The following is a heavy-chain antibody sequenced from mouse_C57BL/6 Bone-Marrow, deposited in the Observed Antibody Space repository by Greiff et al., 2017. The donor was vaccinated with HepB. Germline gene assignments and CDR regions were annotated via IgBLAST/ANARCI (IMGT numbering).Heavy chain of an antibody. D-gene: IGHD5-5*01. CDR2: INPYNGGT. Sequence: EVMLVESGPVLVKPGASVKMSCKASGYTFTDYYMNWVKQSHGKSLEWIGVINPYNGGTSYNQKFKGKATLTVDKSSSTAYMELNSLTSEDSAVYYCETTFYAMDYWGQGTSVTVSS. CDR1: GYTFTDYY. J-gene: IGHJ4*01. V-gene: IGHV1-19*01. CDR3: ETTFYAMDY.